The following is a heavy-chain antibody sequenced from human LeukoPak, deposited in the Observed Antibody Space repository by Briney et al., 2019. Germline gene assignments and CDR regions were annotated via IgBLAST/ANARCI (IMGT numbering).Heavy chain of an antibody. J-gene: IGHJ4*02. CDR3: ARDPLLRGGGEYYFDY. D-gene: IGHD3-16*01. CDR2: ISYDGSNK. CDR1: GFTFSSYA. Sequence: GGSLRLSCAASGFTFSSYAMHWVRQAPGKGLEWVAVISYDGSNKYYADSVKGRFTISRDNSKSTLYLQMNSLRAEDTAVYYCARDPLLRGGGEYYFDYWGQGTLVTVSS. V-gene: IGHV3-30-3*01.